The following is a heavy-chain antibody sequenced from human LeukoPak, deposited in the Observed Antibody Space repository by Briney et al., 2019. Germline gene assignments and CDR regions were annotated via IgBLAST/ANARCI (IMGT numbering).Heavy chain of an antibody. CDR3: ARHPDYYDSSGLEY. V-gene: IGHV5-51*01. CDR2: IYPGDSDT. CDR1: GYIFTSYW. J-gene: IGHJ4*02. Sequence: GESLKISCEGSGYIFTSYWIGWGRPLPGKGLEGMGIIYPGDSDTRYSPSFQGQVTISANKSISTAYLQWSSLKASDTAMYYCARHPDYYDSSGLEYWGQGTLVTVSS. D-gene: IGHD3-22*01.